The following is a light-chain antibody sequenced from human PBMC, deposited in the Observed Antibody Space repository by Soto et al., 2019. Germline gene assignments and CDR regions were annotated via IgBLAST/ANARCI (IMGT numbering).Light chain of an antibody. CDR1: QSISSW. V-gene: IGKV1-5*01. J-gene: IGKJ1*01. CDR2: DAS. CDR3: QQYNSYPLT. Sequence: DIQMTQSPSTLSASVGDRVTITCRASQSISSWLAWYQQKPGKAPKLLIYDASSLESGVPSRFSGSGSGTEFTLTISSLQPDDFATYYCQQYNSYPLTFGKGTNVAIK.